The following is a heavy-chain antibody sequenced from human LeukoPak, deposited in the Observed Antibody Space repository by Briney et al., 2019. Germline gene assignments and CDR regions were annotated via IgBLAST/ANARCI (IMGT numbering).Heavy chain of an antibody. V-gene: IGHV3-73*01. J-gene: IGHJ5*02. CDR1: GFTFGGSA. Sequence: GGSLKLSCAASGFTFGGSAMHWVRQASGKGLEWVGRVRSKSNNYATAYSESVKGRFTISRDDSKKMAYLQLNSLKTEDTAVYYCTRPLYSSNCFDPWGQGTLVTVSS. CDR2: VRSKSNNYAT. CDR3: TRPLYSSNCFDP. D-gene: IGHD6-13*01.